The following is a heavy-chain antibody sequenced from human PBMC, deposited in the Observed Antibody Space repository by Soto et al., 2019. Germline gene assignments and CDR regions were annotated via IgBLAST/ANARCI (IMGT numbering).Heavy chain of an antibody. J-gene: IGHJ6*02. V-gene: IGHV4-34*01. D-gene: IGHD3-10*01. CDR3: VSSAFGESLSPPNYNYYYALDV. Sequence: SETLSLTCAVYGGSFSGNYWSWIRQPPGKGLEWIGEIDHSGSTIYNPSLKSRVTMSVDPSKSRFSLNLGSVTAADTALYFCVSSAFGESLSPPNYNYYYALDVWGQGTAVTVSS. CDR2: IDHSGST. CDR1: GGSFSGNY.